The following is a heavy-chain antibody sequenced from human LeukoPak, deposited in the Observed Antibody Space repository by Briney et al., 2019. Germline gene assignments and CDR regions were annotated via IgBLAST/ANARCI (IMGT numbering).Heavy chain of an antibody. J-gene: IGHJ4*02. Sequence: GGSLRLSCAASGFTFSDYAMNWVRQAPGKGLEWVSTISGSGGSTYYADSVKGRFTISRDNAKNSLYLQMNSLRAEDTAVYYCAGETDSTLFDYWGQGSLVTVSS. CDR3: AGETDSTLFDY. CDR2: ISGSGGST. V-gene: IGHV3-23*01. D-gene: IGHD2-2*01. CDR1: GFTFSDYA.